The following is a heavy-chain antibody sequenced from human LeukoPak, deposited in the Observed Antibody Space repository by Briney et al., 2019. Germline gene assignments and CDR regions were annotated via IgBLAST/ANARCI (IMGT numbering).Heavy chain of an antibody. CDR3: VKPSTRWFGELFFDN. Sequence: GGSLRLSCAASGFIFSTSGMTWVRQAPGKGLEWVALISYDGTNKDYIDSVKGRFTISRDNSKNTVYLQMNSLRAEDTAVYYCVKPSTRWFGELFFDNWGQGTLVTVSS. CDR1: GFIFSTSG. CDR2: ISYDGTNK. V-gene: IGHV3-30*18. J-gene: IGHJ4*02. D-gene: IGHD3-10*01.